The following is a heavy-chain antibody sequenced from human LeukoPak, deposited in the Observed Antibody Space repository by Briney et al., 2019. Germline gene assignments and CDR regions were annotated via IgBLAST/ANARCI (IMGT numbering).Heavy chain of an antibody. Sequence: GGSLSLSCAASGFIFSSYSMNWVRQAPGKGREWVSYINSSSSTLYYADTVKGRFTISRDNPKNTLYLHLNSLRAEHRHGYYFARELAGVYYYIDVWGKGTTVTVSS. V-gene: IGHV3-48*01. D-gene: IGHD3-10*01. CDR3: ARELAGVYYYIDV. CDR2: INSSSSTL. CDR1: GFIFSSYS. J-gene: IGHJ6*03.